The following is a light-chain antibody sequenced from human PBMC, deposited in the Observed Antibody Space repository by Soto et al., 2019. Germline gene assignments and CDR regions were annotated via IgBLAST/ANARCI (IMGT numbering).Light chain of an antibody. CDR1: SSDVGGYNY. CDR2: DVS. Sequence: QSVLTQPASVSGSPGQSITISCTGTSSDVGGYNYVSWYQQHPGKAPKLMIYDVSNRPSGVSNRFSGSKSGNTASLTISGLQAEXXAXXYCSSYTXXSTLVVFGGGTKVTVL. V-gene: IGLV2-14*01. J-gene: IGLJ2*01. CDR3: SSYTXXSTLVV.